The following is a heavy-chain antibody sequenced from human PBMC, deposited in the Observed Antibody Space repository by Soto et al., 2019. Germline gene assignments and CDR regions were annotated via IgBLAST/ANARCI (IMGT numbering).Heavy chain of an antibody. D-gene: IGHD6-13*01. J-gene: IGHJ4*02. CDR2: ISSSSSYI. Sequence: EVQLVASGGGLVKPGGSLRLSCAASGFTFSSYSMNWVRQAPGKGLEWVSSISSSSSYIYYADSVKGRFTISRDNAKNSLYLQMNSLRAEDTAVYYCARDTEYSSSWTYFDYWGQGTLVTVSS. CDR3: ARDTEYSSSWTYFDY. V-gene: IGHV3-21*01. CDR1: GFTFSSYS.